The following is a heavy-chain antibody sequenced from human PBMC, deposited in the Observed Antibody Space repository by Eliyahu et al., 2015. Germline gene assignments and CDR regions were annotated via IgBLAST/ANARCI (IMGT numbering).Heavy chain of an antibody. V-gene: IGHV5-51*01. CDR2: VSPDDSHR. Sequence: EVQLVQSGAEVKKPGESLXISCKVSGYSFTNYWIGXVRXMPGKGLEWMGSVSPDDSHRRYNPSFEGLVTFSVDKSIATAYLQWHSLKASDTAMYYCARLDYGDYVGYFDFWGQGTQVTVSS. D-gene: IGHD4-17*01. J-gene: IGHJ4*02. CDR3: ARLDYGDYVGYFDF. CDR1: GYSFTNYW.